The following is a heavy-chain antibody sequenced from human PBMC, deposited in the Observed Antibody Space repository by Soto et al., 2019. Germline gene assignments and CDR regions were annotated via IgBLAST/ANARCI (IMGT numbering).Heavy chain of an antibody. D-gene: IGHD1-26*01. J-gene: IGHJ4*02. V-gene: IGHV3-30-3*01. CDR2: ISYDGSNK. CDR3: ARESGWERPPQHSDIDY. Sequence: QVQLVESGGGVVQPGRSLRLSCAASGFTFSSYAMHWVRQAPGKGLEWVAVISYDGSNKYYADSVKGRFTISRDSSKNTLYLQMNSLRSEDTAFYYCARESGWERPPQHSDIDYWGQGTPVTVSS. CDR1: GFTFSSYA.